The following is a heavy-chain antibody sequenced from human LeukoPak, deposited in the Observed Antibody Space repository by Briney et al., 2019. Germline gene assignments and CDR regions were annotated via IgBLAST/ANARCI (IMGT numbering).Heavy chain of an antibody. V-gene: IGHV4-39*01. CDR1: GGSISSSSYY. D-gene: IGHD2-15*01. CDR2: IYYSGST. Sequence: SETLSLTCTVSGGSISSSSYYWAWIRQPPGKGLEWIGSIYYSGSTYYNPSLKSRVTISVDTSKNQFSLKLSSVTAADTAVYYCAGCSGASCYYITSPLYFDYWGQGTLVTVSS. J-gene: IGHJ4*02. CDR3: AGCSGASCYYITSPLYFDY.